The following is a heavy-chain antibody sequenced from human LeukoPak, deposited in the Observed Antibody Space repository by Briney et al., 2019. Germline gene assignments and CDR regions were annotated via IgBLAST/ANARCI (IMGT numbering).Heavy chain of an antibody. CDR2: IYHSGST. V-gene: IGHV4-31*03. CDR3: ARDLPTYCGGDCYSGGFDY. CDR1: GGSISSGVYY. D-gene: IGHD2-21*02. Sequence: PSQTLSLTCTVSGGSISSGVYYCNWIRQHPGKGLEWIGYIYHSGSTYYNPSLKSRVTISLDTSKNQFSLKLSSVTAADTAVYYCARDLPTYCGGDCYSGGFDYWGQGTLVTVSS. J-gene: IGHJ4*02.